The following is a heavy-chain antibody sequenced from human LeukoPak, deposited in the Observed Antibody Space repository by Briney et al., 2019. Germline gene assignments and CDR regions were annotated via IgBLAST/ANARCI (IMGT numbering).Heavy chain of an antibody. CDR3: ARDSITIFGVAPPHYYGMDV. Sequence: GGSLRLSCAASGFTFSSYAMHWVRQAPGKGLEWVAVISYEGSNKYYADSVKGRFTISRDNSKNTLYLQMNSLRAEDTAVYYCARDSITIFGVAPPHYYGMDVWGQGTTVTVSS. J-gene: IGHJ6*02. CDR1: GFTFSSYA. V-gene: IGHV3-30-3*01. CDR2: ISYEGSNK. D-gene: IGHD3-3*01.